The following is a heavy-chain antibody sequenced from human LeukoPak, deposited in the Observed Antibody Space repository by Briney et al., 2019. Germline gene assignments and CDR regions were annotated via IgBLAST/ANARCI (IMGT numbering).Heavy chain of an antibody. J-gene: IGHJ4*02. CDR2: ITGSGGST. CDR3: AKPPPDSSSWLFDY. CDR1: GFTFSSYA. V-gene: IGHV3-23*01. Sequence: GGSLRLSCAASGFTFSSYAMSRVRQAPGKGLEWVSTITGSGGSTYYADSVKGRFTISTDNSKNTLYLQMNSLRAEDTAVYYCAKPPPDSSSWLFDYWGQGTLVTVSS. D-gene: IGHD6-13*01.